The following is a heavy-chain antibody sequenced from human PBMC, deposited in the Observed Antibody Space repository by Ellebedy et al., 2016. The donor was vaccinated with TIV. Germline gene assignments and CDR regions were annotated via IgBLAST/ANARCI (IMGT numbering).Heavy chain of an antibody. V-gene: IGHV3-21*01. CDR2: ISSSSSYI. J-gene: IGHJ4*02. D-gene: IGHD4-11*01. CDR3: ARCNDYSNYLFDY. CDR1: GFTFRSYS. Sequence: PGGSLRLSCAASGFTFRSYSMNWVRQAPGKGLEWVSSISSSSSYIYYADSVKGRFTISRDNAKNSLYLQMNSLRAEDTAVYYCARCNDYSNYLFDYWGQGTLVTVSS.